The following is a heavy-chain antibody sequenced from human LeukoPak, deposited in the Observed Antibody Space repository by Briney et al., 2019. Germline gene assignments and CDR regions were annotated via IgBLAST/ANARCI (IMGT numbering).Heavy chain of an antibody. CDR2: IYTSGST. V-gene: IGHV4-4*07. D-gene: IGHD3-22*01. Sequence: SETLSLTCTVSGGSISSYYWSWIRQPAGKGLEWIGRIYTSGSTNYNPSLKSRVTMSVDTSKNQFSLKLSSVTAADTAVYYCAGDYYYDSSGYRDYWGQRTLVTVSS. CDR3: AGDYYYDSSGYRDY. J-gene: IGHJ4*02. CDR1: GGSISSYY.